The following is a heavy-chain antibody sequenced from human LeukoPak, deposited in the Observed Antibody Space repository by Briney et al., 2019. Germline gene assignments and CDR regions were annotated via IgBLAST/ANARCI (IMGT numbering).Heavy chain of an antibody. D-gene: IGHD2-2*01. CDR2: IYTSGST. V-gene: IGHV4-61*02. CDR1: GGSISSGSYY. Sequence: SETLSHTCTGPGGSISSGSYYWSWIRQPAVKGLEWIGRIYTSGSTNYNPSLKSRVTISVDTSKNQFSLKLSSVTAADTAVYYCAREPADPRDKRFDPWGQGTLVTVSS. J-gene: IGHJ5*02. CDR3: AREPADPRDKRFDP.